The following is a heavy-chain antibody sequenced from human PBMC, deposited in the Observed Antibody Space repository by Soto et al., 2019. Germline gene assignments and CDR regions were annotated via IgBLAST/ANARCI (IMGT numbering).Heavy chain of an antibody. CDR2: TGNKAYSYTT. D-gene: IGHD3-22*01. Sequence: PGGSLRLSCAASGFIFSDYYFDWVRQAPGKGLEWVGRTGNKAYSYTTEYAASVKGRFTISRDASKNSLYLQMNSLKTEDTAVYYCASDYSGYYGFDIWGQGTMVTV. V-gene: IGHV3-72*01. CDR3: ASDYSGYYGFDI. J-gene: IGHJ3*02. CDR1: GFIFSDYY.